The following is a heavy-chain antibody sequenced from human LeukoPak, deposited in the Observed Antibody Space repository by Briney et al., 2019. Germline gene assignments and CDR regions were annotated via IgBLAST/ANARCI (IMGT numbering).Heavy chain of an antibody. CDR3: ARRGGSGRAFDY. J-gene: IGHJ4*02. V-gene: IGHV4-39*01. D-gene: IGHD1-26*01. CDR2: IYYTGST. CDR1: GASISGGTYY. Sequence: SETLSLTCSVSGASISGGTYYWGWIRRPPGKGLEWIGSIYYTGSTYDNPSLKSRVTISVDTSKNQFSLKLSSVTAADTAVYYCARRGGSGRAFDYWGQGTLVTVSS.